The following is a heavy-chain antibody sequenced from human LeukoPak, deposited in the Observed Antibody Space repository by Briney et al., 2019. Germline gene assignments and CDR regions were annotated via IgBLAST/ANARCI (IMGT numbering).Heavy chain of an antibody. CDR1: GYTLTELS. D-gene: IGHD1-26*01. CDR2: FDPEDGET. CDR3: ATAQKPARQWELLPNWFDP. J-gene: IGHJ5*02. Sequence: ASVKVSCKVSGYTLTELSMHWVRQAPGKGLEWMGGFDPEDGETIYAQKFQGRVTMTEDTSTDTAYMELSSLRSEDTAVYYCATAQKPARQWELLPNWFDPWGQGTLVTVSS. V-gene: IGHV1-24*01.